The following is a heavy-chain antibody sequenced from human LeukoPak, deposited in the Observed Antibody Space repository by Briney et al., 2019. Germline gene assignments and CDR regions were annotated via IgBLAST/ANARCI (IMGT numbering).Heavy chain of an antibody. V-gene: IGHV4-59*01. CDR2: IYYSGST. D-gene: IGHD3-3*01. Sequence: SETLSVTRTVSGGSISSDCWSWIRQPPGKGLEWIGYIYYSGSTNYNPSLKSRVTISVDTSKNQFSLKLSSVTAADTAVYYCARQYDFWSGLFDYWGQGTLVTVSS. J-gene: IGHJ4*02. CDR1: GGSISSDC. CDR3: ARQYDFWSGLFDY.